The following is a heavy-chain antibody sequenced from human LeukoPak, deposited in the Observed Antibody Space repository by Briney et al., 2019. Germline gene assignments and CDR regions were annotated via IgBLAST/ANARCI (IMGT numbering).Heavy chain of an antibody. CDR1: GGTFNSHV. V-gene: IGHV1-69*05. CDR2: IIPVFGTA. J-gene: IGHJ5*02. D-gene: IGHD3-10*01. Sequence: ASVKVSCKASGGTFNSHVISWLRQAPGQGLEWMGGIIPVFGTASYAEKFQGRVTITTDESTTTAYMEMSSLTSEDTAACYCARGYYYGSESYWHTKWFDPWGQGTLVTVSS. CDR3: ARGYYYGSESYWHTKWFDP.